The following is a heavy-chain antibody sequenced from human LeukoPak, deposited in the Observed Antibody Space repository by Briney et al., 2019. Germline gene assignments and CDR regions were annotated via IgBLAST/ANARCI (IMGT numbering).Heavy chain of an antibody. V-gene: IGHV3-23*01. D-gene: IGHD6-19*01. CDR2: ISGSGGST. J-gene: IGHJ4*02. Sequence: ETLSLTCTVSGGSISSYYWSWIRQAPGKGLEWVSAISGSGGSTYYADPVKGRFTISRDNSKNTLYLQMNSLRAEDTAVYYCAKDWVAGDYWGQGTLVTVSS. CDR3: AKDWVAGDY. CDR1: GGSISSYY.